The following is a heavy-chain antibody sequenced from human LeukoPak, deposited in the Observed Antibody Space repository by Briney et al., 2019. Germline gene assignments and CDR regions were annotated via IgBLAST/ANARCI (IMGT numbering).Heavy chain of an antibody. V-gene: IGHV4-59*08. D-gene: IGHD2/OR15-2a*01. CDR2: ISDIGSI. CDR1: GGPIISYY. Sequence: SETLSLTCTVSGGPIISYYGSWIRQPPGKGLEWIAYISDIGSINYNPSLKSRVTISLDTSKNQFSLKLSSVTAADTAVYYCAGHHPRNTVDFWGQGTLVTVSS. J-gene: IGHJ4*02. CDR3: AGHHPRNTVDF.